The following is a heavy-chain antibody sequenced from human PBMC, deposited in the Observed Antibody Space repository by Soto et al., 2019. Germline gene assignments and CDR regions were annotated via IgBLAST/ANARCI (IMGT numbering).Heavy chain of an antibody. J-gene: IGHJ3*02. CDR1: GFTFSSYA. CDR3: AKGLYYDILTGYYASGDAFDI. Sequence: GGSLRLSCAASGFTFSSYAMSWVRQAPEKGLEWVSVISGSGGSTYYADSVKGRFTISRDNSKNTLYLQMNSLRAEDTAVYYCAKGLYYDILTGYYASGDAFDIWGQGTMVTVSS. D-gene: IGHD3-9*01. V-gene: IGHV3-23*01. CDR2: ISGSGGST.